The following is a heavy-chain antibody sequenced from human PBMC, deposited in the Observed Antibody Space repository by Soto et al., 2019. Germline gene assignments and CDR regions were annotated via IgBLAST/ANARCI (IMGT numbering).Heavy chain of an antibody. D-gene: IGHD1-1*01. J-gene: IGHJ4*02. V-gene: IGHV3-48*02. Sequence: GSLRLSCAASGFPFSFYSMNWVRQAPGKGLEWISYITSTSSAINYADSVRGRFTISRDNAMRSLFLHMNSLRDEDTAVYYCARDGKGAAYTHGPYYFDYWGQGALVTVPQ. CDR3: ARDGKGAAYTHGPYYFDY. CDR2: ITSTSSAI. CDR1: GFPFSFYS.